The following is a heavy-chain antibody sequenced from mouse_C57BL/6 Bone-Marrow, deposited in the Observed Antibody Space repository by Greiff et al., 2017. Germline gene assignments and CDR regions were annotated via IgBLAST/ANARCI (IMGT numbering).Heavy chain of an antibody. CDR2: IHPNSGST. Sequence: QVQLQQPGAELVKPGASVKLSCKASGYTFTSYWMHWVKQRPGQGLEWIGMIHPNSGSTNYNEKFKSKATLTVDKSSSTAYMQLSSLTSEDSAVYYCARRYYGSRKYYYAMDYWGQGTSVTVSS. CDR3: ARRYYGSRKYYYAMDY. J-gene: IGHJ4*01. V-gene: IGHV1-64*01. D-gene: IGHD1-1*01. CDR1: GYTFTSYW.